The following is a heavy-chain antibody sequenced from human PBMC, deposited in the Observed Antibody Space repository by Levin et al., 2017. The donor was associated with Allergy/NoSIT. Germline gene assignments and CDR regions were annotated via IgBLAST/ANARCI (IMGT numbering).Heavy chain of an antibody. Sequence: LSLTCAASGFTFNSYNMNWVRQAPGKGLEWVSSISSSSSYMYYADSVKGRFTISRDNAKNSLYLQMNSLRAEDTAVYYCARDMETYGDPSGMDVWGQGTTVTVSS. V-gene: IGHV3-21*01. CDR1: GFTFNSYN. CDR3: ARDMETYGDPSGMDV. J-gene: IGHJ6*02. CDR2: ISSSSSYM. D-gene: IGHD4-17*01.